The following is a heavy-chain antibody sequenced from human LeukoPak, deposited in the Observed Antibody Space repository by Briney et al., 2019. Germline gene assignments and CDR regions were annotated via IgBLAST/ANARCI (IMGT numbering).Heavy chain of an antibody. CDR3: ARGVVAATFYYHMDV. D-gene: IGHD2-15*01. Sequence: GASEKVSCKPSGYTFTSSYIYWGRQAPRPGLKWMGWISPNSGGTNYAQKFQGRVTMTRDTSISTAYMELSSLTSDDTAVYYCARGVVAATFYYHMDVWGKGTTVTVSS. J-gene: IGHJ6*03. CDR1: GYTFTSSY. CDR2: ISPNSGGT. V-gene: IGHV1-2*02.